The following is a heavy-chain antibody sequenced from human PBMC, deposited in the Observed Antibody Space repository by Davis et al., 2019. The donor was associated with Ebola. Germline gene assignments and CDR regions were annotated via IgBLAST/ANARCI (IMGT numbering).Heavy chain of an antibody. CDR3: ARLSSTWSSLYGMDV. Sequence: AASVKVSCKASGYTFTSYAMHWVRQAPGQRLEWMGWINTYNGNTIYSQKLQGRVTITSDTSASTAYMELSSLTSEDTAVYYCARLSSTWSSLYGMDVWGQGTTVTVS. J-gene: IGHJ6*02. CDR2: INTYNGNT. V-gene: IGHV1-3*04. D-gene: IGHD6-13*01. CDR1: GYTFTSYA.